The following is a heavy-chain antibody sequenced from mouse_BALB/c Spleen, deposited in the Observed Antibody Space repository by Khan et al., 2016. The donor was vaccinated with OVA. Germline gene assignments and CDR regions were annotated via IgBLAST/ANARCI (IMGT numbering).Heavy chain of an antibody. CDR3: ARSQRGLRFDY. Sequence: QVQLKESGAELVGPGTSVKVSCKASGYAFTSYLIEWVNQRPGQGLEWIGLINPGNGITNYNEKFRGKATLTEDKSSTTAYMQFISLPSDDSAVYFCARSQRGLRFDYWGKGTTLTVSS. J-gene: IGHJ2*01. D-gene: IGHD3-1*01. V-gene: IGHV1-54*01. CDR1: GYAFTSYL. CDR2: INPGNGIT.